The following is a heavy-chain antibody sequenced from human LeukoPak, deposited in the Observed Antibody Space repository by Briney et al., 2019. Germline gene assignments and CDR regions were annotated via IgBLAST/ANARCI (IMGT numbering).Heavy chain of an antibody. CDR3: ARLNGILTAHASLDY. D-gene: IGHD3-9*01. V-gene: IGHV4-59*08. CDR2: IHYSGST. J-gene: IGHJ4*02. CDR1: GGSLSSYY. Sequence: SSETLSLTCTVSGGSLSSYYWSWIRQPPGKGLEWIAYIHYSGSTNYNPSLKSRVTISVDTSKNQFSLKLNSVTAADTAVYYCARLNGILTAHASLDYWGQGTLVTVSS.